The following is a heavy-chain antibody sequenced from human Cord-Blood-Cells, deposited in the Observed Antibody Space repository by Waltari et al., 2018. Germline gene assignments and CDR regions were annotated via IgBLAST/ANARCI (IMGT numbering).Heavy chain of an antibody. Sequence: VQLVQSGAEVKKPGDSAKVSCKASGYTFTRCGLSWAPQAPVQGLDVMGWISAYNGNTNYAQKLQGRVTMTTDTSTSTAYMELRSLRSDDTAVYYCARSRGYCSSTSCASLGYWGQGTLVTVSS. V-gene: IGHV1-18*01. J-gene: IGHJ4*02. CDR2: ISAYNGNT. CDR3: ARSRGYCSSTSCASLGY. D-gene: IGHD2-2*03. CDR1: GYTFTRCG.